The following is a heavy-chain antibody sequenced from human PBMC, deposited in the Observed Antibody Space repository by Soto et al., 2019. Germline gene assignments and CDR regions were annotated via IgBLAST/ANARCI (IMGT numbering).Heavy chain of an antibody. V-gene: IGHV3-21*01. D-gene: IGHD2-2*01. J-gene: IGHJ4*02. CDR1: GFAFNNYG. CDR3: AREDSIIIPAVSDF. CDR2: ISKSDYT. Sequence: PGGSLRLSCTVSGFAFNNYGINWVRQAPGKGLEWVSSISKSDYTYYSDSVKGRFAISRDSAKSSVSLQMNTLRVEDTAVCHCAREDSIIIPAVSDFWGQGTLVTVSS.